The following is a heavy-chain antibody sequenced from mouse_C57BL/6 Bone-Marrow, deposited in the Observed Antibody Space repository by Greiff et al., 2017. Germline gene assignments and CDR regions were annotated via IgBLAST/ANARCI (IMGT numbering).Heavy chain of an antibody. CDR3: ARDRGRGDY. Sequence: EVKLMESGPGLVKPSQSLSLTCSVTGYSITSGYYWNWIRQFPGNKLEWMGYISYDGSNNYNPSLKNRISITRDTSKNQFFLKLNSVTTEDTATYYCARDRGRGDYWGQGTLVTVSA. D-gene: IGHD3-3*01. V-gene: IGHV3-6*01. J-gene: IGHJ3*01. CDR2: ISYDGSN. CDR1: GYSITSGYY.